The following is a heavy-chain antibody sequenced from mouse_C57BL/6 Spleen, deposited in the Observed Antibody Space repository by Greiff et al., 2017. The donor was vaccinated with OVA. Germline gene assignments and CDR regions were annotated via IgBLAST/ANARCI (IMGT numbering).Heavy chain of an antibody. D-gene: IGHD2-2*01. Sequence: EVKLVESGGGLVKPGGSLKLSCAASGFTFSSYAMSWVRQTPEKRLEWVATISDGGSYTYYPDNVKGRFTISRDNAKNNLYLQMSHLKSEDTAMYYCARDQGGGLRRRDWYFDVWGTGTTVTVSS. CDR1: GFTFSSYA. CDR3: ARDQGGGLRRRDWYFDV. J-gene: IGHJ1*03. CDR2: ISDGGSYT. V-gene: IGHV5-4*01.